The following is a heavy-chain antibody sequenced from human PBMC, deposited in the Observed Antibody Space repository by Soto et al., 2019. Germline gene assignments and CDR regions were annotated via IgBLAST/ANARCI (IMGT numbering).Heavy chain of an antibody. Sequence: QVQLRESGPGVVKTSGTLFLTCVVSGGSISSTNWWTWVRQTAGKGLEWIGESYHIGSPTYSPSLRGRATIAWARSNNQSSLSLGSAAAADPAVSYCATLPPRLVVTRLPIPTWGQGTLVTVSS. V-gene: IGHV4-4*02. CDR2: SYHIGSP. CDR1: GGSISSTNW. D-gene: IGHD2-21*01. CDR3: ATLPPRLVVTRLPIPT. J-gene: IGHJ5*02.